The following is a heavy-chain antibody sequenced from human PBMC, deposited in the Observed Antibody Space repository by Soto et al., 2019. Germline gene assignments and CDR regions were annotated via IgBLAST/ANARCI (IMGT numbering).Heavy chain of an antibody. CDR2: LQTDGSHP. V-gene: IGHV3-74*01. CDR3: ARGGDPDY. Sequence: EVPLVESGGGLVQPGGSLRLSCEASGFTFNYYWMHWVRQAPGKGLMWVSRLQTDGSHPDYADSVKGRFTISRDNAKNTLYLQMNNLRAEDTAVYYCARGGDPDYWGQGTLVTVSS. CDR1: GFTFNYYW. J-gene: IGHJ4*02. D-gene: IGHD2-21*02.